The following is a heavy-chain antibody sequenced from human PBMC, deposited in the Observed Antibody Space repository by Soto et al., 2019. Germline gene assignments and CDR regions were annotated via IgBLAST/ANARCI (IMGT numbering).Heavy chain of an antibody. Sequence: GGSLRLSCAASGFTFSSYGMHWVRQAPGKGLEWVAVISYDGSNKYYADSVKGRFTISRDNSKNTLYLQMNSLKAEDTAEYYCAKDRKGYSYGHDNYYGMDVWGQGTTVTVSS. V-gene: IGHV3-30*18. J-gene: IGHJ6*02. D-gene: IGHD5-18*01. CDR3: AKDRKGYSYGHDNYYGMDV. CDR1: GFTFSSYG. CDR2: ISYDGSNK.